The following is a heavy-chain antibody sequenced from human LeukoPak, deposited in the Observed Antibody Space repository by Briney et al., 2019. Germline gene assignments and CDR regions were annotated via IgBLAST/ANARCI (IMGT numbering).Heavy chain of an antibody. J-gene: IGHJ4*02. CDR3: AGGVGGYRSNTICFSY. CDR1: GYTFTSYG. D-gene: IGHD2-2*01. V-gene: IGHV1-18*01. CDR2: ISGYNGNT. Sequence: ASVKVSCKASGYTFTSYGITWVRQAPGQGLEWMGWISGYNGNTNYAQKLQGRVTMTTDTSTSTAYMELRSLRSDDTAVYYCAGGVGGYRSNTICFSYWGQGTLVTVSS.